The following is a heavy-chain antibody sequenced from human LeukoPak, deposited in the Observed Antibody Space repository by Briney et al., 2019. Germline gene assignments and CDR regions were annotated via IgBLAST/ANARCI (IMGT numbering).Heavy chain of an antibody. CDR2: INPNSGGT. CDR1: RYTFTNYY. Sequence: ASVKVSCKASRYTFTNYYMHWVRQAPGQGPEWMGWINPNSGGTRYARTFQGTVTMTRDTSISTAYMEVSRLRSDDTAFYYCARQDSSSSSLDYWGQGTLVTVSS. J-gene: IGHJ4*02. CDR3: ARQDSSSSSLDY. D-gene: IGHD6-6*01. V-gene: IGHV1-2*02.